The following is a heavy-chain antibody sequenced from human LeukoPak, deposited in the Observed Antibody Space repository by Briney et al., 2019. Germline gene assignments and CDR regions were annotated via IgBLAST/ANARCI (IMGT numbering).Heavy chain of an antibody. CDR2: IYYSGST. D-gene: IGHD1-26*01. CDR1: GGSISNYY. Sequence: PSETLSLTCTLSGGSISNYYWTWIRQPPGKGLEWIGYIYYSGSTNYNPSLKSRVTISVDTSKNQFSLKLSSVTAADTAVYYCAGSYYSSFDYWGQGTLVTVSS. V-gene: IGHV4-59*01. CDR3: AGSYYSSFDY. J-gene: IGHJ4*02.